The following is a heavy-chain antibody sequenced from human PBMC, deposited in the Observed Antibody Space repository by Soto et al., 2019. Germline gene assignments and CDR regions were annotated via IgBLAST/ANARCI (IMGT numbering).Heavy chain of an antibody. Sequence: QVQLQESGPGLVKPSETLSLTCTVSGGSISSYYWSWIRQPAGKGLEWIGRIYTSGSTNYSPSLKSRVTMSVDTSKNQFSLKLSYVTAADTAVYYCATDKGVAGPNWFDPWGQGTLVTVSS. J-gene: IGHJ5*02. V-gene: IGHV4-4*07. CDR3: ATDKGVAGPNWFDP. CDR2: IYTSGST. D-gene: IGHD6-19*01. CDR1: GGSISSYY.